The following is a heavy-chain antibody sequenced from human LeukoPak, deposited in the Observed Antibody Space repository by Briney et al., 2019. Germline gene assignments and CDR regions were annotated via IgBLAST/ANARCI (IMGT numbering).Heavy chain of an antibody. J-gene: IGHJ6*02. CDR2: ISGSGGST. D-gene: IGHD2-2*01. Sequence: GGSLRLSCAASGFTFSSYAMSWFRQAPGKGLDWVSAISGSGGSTYYADSVKGRFTISRAKSKSTLYLQMNSLRAEATAVYYCAKDTEVVPAAMDVWGQGNTVTVSS. CDR3: AKDTEVVPAAMDV. V-gene: IGHV3-23*01. CDR1: GFTFSSYA.